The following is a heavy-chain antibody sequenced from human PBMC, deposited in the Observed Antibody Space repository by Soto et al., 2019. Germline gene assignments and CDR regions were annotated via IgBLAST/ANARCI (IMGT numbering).Heavy chain of an antibody. V-gene: IGHV3-33*01. J-gene: IGHJ4*02. Sequence: GGSLRLSCAASGFTFSSYGMHWVRQAPGKGLEWVAVIWYDGSNKYYADSVKGRFTISRDNSKNTLYLQMNSLRAEDTAVYYCARISTYYYDSSGPFDYWGQGTLVTVSS. CDR1: GFTFSSYG. D-gene: IGHD3-22*01. CDR3: ARISTYYYDSSGPFDY. CDR2: IWYDGSNK.